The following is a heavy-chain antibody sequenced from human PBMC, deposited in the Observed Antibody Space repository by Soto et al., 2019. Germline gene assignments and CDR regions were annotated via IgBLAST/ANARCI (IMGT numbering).Heavy chain of an antibody. CDR3: ATHPGGGGY. CDR1: GFTVSNNY. V-gene: IGHV3-53*01. J-gene: IGHJ4*02. Sequence: VPLVESGGGLIQPGGSLRLSCAVSGFTVSNNYMSWVRQAPGKGLEGVSVIYSGGYTAYGDSVKGRFTISRDNSKDPLYLQKKGQGAEASAVYYRATHPGGGGYWGQGTLVTVSS. CDR2: IYSGGYT. D-gene: IGHD3-10*01.